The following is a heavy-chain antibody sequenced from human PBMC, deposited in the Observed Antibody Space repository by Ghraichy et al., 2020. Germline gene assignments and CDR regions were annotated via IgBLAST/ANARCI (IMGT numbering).Heavy chain of an antibody. V-gene: IGHV4-39*01. Sequence: SETLSLTCTVSGGSISSSSYYWGWIRQPPRKGLEWIGSIYYSGSTYYNPSLKSRVTISVDTSKNQFSLKLSSVTAADTAVYYCARRVVVVAATRGKNWFDPWGQGTLVTVSS. CDR1: GGSISSSSYY. CDR2: IYYSGST. J-gene: IGHJ5*02. D-gene: IGHD2-15*01. CDR3: ARRVVVVAATRGKNWFDP.